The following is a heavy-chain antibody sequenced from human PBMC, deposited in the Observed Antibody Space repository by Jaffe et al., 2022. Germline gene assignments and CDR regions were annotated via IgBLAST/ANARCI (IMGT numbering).Heavy chain of an antibody. CDR2: IDPKRGGT. J-gene: IGHJ5*02. D-gene: IGHD2-2*01. CDR3: ARAYPRLGYCSSTNCAFGP. Sequence: QVQLVQSGAEVKKPGASVRVSCKASGYTFTDYLMHWVRQAPGQGLEWMGWIDPKRGGTKYAQKFQGRVTMTRDTSIGTVYMEVSSLRSDDTAVYYCARAYPRLGYCSSTNCAFGPWGQGTPISVSA. V-gene: IGHV1-2*02. CDR1: GYTFTDYL.